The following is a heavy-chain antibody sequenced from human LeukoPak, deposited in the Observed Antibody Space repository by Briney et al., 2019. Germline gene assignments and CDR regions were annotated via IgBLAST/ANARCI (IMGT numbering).Heavy chain of an antibody. D-gene: IGHD5-24*01. CDR1: GGTFSSYA. V-gene: IGHV1-2*02. J-gene: IGHJ4*02. CDR2: INPNSGGT. CDR3: ARDGTGVYNLVQY. Sequence: ASVKVSFKASGGTFSSYAISWVRQAPGQGLEWMGWINPNSGGTNYAQKFQGRVTMTRDTSISAVYMELSRLRSDDTAVYYCARDGTGVYNLVQYWGQGTLVTVSS.